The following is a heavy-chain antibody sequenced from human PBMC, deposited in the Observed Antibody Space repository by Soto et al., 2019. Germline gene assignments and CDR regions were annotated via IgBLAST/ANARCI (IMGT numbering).Heavy chain of an antibody. CDR2: IYSGGTM. D-gene: IGHD3-22*01. CDR3: RGYGY. Sequence: DVQVVESGGGLVQPGGSLRLSCAVSGFTITINYMSWVGQAPGKGLEWVSVIYSGGTMYYADYVKIRFSISTDTSKNTLYRKMNSLRVDDPAVYHYRGYGYWGQGILVTVFS. V-gene: IGHV3-53*01. J-gene: IGHJ4*02. CDR1: GFTITINY.